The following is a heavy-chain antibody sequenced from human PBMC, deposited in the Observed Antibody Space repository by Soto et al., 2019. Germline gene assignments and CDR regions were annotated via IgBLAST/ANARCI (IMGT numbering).Heavy chain of an antibody. V-gene: IGHV3-48*02. CDR1: GFTFSSYS. CDR3: ARGYCGSPSCLSV. D-gene: IGHD2-2*01. Sequence: EVQLVESVGGLVQPGGSLSLSCAASGFTFSSYSMNWVRQAPGKRLEWVSYISSSSSTIYYADSVKVRFTISRDNGKNSLYLGMMSLRDEDTAVYYCARGYCGSPSCLSVWGQGTLVTVSS. CDR2: ISSSSSTI. J-gene: IGHJ1*01.